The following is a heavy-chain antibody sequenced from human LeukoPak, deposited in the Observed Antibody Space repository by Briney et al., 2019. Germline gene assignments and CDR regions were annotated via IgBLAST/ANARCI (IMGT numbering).Heavy chain of an antibody. CDR2: ISAYTGNS. CDR1: GYTFSIYG. V-gene: IGHV1-18*01. Sequence: ASVKVSCKASGYTFSIYGITWVRQAPGQGLEWMGWISAYTGNSNYAQKFQDRVTMTTDTSTSTAYMELRSLRSDDTAVYYCARDGKARYDFRENDCWGQGTLVTASS. CDR3: ARDGKARYDFRENDC. J-gene: IGHJ4*02. D-gene: IGHD3-3*01.